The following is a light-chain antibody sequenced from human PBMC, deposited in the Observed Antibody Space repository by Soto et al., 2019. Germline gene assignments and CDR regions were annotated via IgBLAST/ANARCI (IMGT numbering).Light chain of an antibody. CDR2: AAS. Sequence: EIMMTQSPATLSLSPGERATLSCWASQSVSIKLVWYQQKPGQAPRLLIYAASTRATGIPTRFSGSGSGTEFTLTISTLQSEDFAVYYCQQYYNGWTFGQGTKVEIK. CDR3: QQYYNGWT. CDR1: QSVSIK. V-gene: IGKV3-15*01. J-gene: IGKJ1*01.